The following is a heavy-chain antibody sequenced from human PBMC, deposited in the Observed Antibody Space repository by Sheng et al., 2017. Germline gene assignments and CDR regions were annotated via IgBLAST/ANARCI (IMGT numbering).Heavy chain of an antibody. CDR2: IIPMLGIP. CDR1: GGTFSSYA. D-gene: IGHD6-13*01. Sequence: QVQLVQSGAEVKKPGSSVKVSCRASGGTFSSYAFSWVRQAPGQGLEWMGGIIPMLGIPNYAQRFQGRVTITADKSTSTAYIELSSLRSEDTAVYYCARDAAAALDLWGQGTLVTVSS. CDR3: ARDAAAALDL. J-gene: IGHJ5*02. V-gene: IGHV1-69*10.